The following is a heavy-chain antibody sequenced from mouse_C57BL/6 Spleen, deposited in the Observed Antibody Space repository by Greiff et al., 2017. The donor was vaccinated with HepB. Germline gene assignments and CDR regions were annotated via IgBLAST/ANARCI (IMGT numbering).Heavy chain of an antibody. CDR2: ISYDGSN. D-gene: IGHD3-2*02. CDR3: ARLDSSGWGDY. Sequence: VQLQQSGPGLVKPSQSLSLTCSVTGYSITSGYYWNWIRQFPGNKLEWMGYISYDGSNNYNPSLKNRISITRDTSKNQFFLKLNSVTTEDTATYYCARLDSSGWGDYWGQGTTLTVSS. V-gene: IGHV3-6*01. CDR1: GYSITSGYY. J-gene: IGHJ2*01.